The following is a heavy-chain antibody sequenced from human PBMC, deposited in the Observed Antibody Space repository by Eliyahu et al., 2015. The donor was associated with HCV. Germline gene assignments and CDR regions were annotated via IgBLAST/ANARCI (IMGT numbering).Heavy chain of an antibody. CDR3: ARDLVPKAGGSSWYVGNSVYYYYYGMDV. J-gene: IGHJ6*02. D-gene: IGHD6-13*01. V-gene: IGHV1-18*01. CDR1: GYTFXSYG. CDR2: ISAYNGNT. Sequence: QVQLVQSGAEVKKPGASVKVSCKASGYTFXSYGISWVRQAPGQGLEWMGWISAYNGNTNYAQKLQGRVXMTTDTSTSTAYMELRSLRSDDTAVYYCARDLVPKAGGSSWYVGNSVYYYYYGMDVWGQGTTVTVSS.